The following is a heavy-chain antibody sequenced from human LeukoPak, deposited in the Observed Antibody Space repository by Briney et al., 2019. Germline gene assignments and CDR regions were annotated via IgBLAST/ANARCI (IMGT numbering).Heavy chain of an antibody. V-gene: IGHV4-34*01. Sequence: SETLSLTCAVYGGAFSGYYWSWVRQPPGKGLEWIGEINHSGSTNYNPSLKSRVTISVDTSKNQFSLKLSSVTAADTAVYYCAREMILLSPNWFDPWGQGTLVTVSS. CDR1: GGAFSGYY. CDR3: AREMILLSPNWFDP. D-gene: IGHD2-15*01. CDR2: INHSGST. J-gene: IGHJ5*02.